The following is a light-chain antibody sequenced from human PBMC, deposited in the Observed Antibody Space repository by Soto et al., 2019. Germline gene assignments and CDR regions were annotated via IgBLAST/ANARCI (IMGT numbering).Light chain of an antibody. CDR3: KQYSHLIT. Sequence: DIQPPQSPLSLSASVGDRVTITCQASQDISNYLNWYQQKLGKDPKLLIYDASNLETGVPSRFSGSGSGTDFTLTISSLQPEDIATYYCKQYSHLITVGKGKRLAIK. CDR2: DAS. V-gene: IGKV1-33*01. CDR1: QDISNY. J-gene: IGKJ5*01.